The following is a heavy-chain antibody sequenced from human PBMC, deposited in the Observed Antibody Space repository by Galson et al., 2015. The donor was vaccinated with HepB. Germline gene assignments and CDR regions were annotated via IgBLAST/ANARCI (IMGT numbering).Heavy chain of an antibody. D-gene: IGHD2-15*01. Sequence: SLRLSCAASGFTFSAYGIHWVRQAPGKGLEWVAVISYDESNKFYADSVKGRFTISRDNNMNAWYLQLNSLRTEDTAVYYCEKDISNCIGGCRKDSNLGNCFDSWGQGTLVTVSS. J-gene: IGHJ5*01. V-gene: IGHV3-30*18. CDR3: EKDISNCIGGCRKDSNLGNCFDS. CDR1: GFTFSAYG. CDR2: ISYDESNK.